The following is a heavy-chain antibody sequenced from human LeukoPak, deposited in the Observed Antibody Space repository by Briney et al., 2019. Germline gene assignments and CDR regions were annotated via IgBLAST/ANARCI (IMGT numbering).Heavy chain of an antibody. CDR3: AKDGNWGFSN. Sequence: PGGSLRLSCAASGFTFDDYTMHWVRQAPGKGLEWVSLISWDGGSTYYADSVKGRFTISRDNSKNSLYLQMNSLRTEDTALYYCAKDGNWGFSNWGQGTLVTVSS. CDR2: ISWDGGST. D-gene: IGHD7-27*01. CDR1: GFTFDDYT. J-gene: IGHJ4*02. V-gene: IGHV3-43*01.